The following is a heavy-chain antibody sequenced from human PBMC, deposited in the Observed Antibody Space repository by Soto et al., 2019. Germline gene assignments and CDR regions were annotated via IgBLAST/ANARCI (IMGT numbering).Heavy chain of an antibody. Sequence: GGSLRLSCAASGFTFSSYGMHWVRQAPGKGLEWVAVIWYDGSNKYYADSVKGRFTISRDNSKNTLYLQMNSLRAEDTAVYYCARDNRFAYYYDSSGYYDAFDIWGQGTMVTVSS. CDR3: ARDNRFAYYYDSSGYYDAFDI. D-gene: IGHD3-22*01. CDR1: GFTFSSYG. V-gene: IGHV3-33*01. J-gene: IGHJ3*02. CDR2: IWYDGSNK.